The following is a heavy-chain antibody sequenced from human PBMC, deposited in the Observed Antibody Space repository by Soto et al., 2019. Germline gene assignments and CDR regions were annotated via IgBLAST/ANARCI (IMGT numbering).Heavy chain of an antibody. CDR3: ATTYGASDGYFHH. CDR2: IYYKGST. CDR1: GAPISDYY. D-gene: IGHD4-17*01. Sequence: QVQLQESGPGLVKPSESLSLTCTFSGAPISDYYWSWIRQSPGKGLEWIGFIYYKGSTSYNPSFSSRVAISIDTSKNQFSLNLNSVTAADTAVYYCATTYGASDGYFHHWGQGTLVTVAS. V-gene: IGHV4-59*08. J-gene: IGHJ1*01.